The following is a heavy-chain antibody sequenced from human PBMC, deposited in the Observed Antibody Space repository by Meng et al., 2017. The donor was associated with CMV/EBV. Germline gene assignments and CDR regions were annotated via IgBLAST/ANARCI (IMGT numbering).Heavy chain of an antibody. CDR1: GGSISSSNW. J-gene: IGHJ5*02. CDR3: ASRVFGVIIVYNWFDP. D-gene: IGHD3-3*01. V-gene: IGHV4-4*02. Sequence: SETLSLTCAVSGGSISSSNWWSWVRQPPGKGLEWIGEIFHSGSTNYNPSPKSRVTISVDKSKNQFSLKLSSVTAADTAMYYCASRVFGVIIVYNWFDPWGQGTLVTVSS. CDR2: IFHSGST.